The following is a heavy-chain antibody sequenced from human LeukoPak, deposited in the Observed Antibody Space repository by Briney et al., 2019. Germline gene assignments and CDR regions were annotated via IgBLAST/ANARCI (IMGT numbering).Heavy chain of an antibody. Sequence: ASVKVSCKASGYTFTSYAMHWVRQAPGQRLEWMGWINAGNGNTKYSQKFQGRVTITRDTSASTAYMELSGLRSEDTAVYYCARGGRTTVTLEAWGWFDPWGQGTLVTVSS. CDR1: GYTFTSYA. V-gene: IGHV1-3*01. CDR2: INAGNGNT. D-gene: IGHD4-17*01. J-gene: IGHJ5*02. CDR3: ARGGRTTVTLEAWGWFDP.